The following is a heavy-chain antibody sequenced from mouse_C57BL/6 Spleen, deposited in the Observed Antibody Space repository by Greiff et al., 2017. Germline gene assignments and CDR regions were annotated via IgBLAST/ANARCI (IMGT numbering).Heavy chain of an antibody. V-gene: IGHV1-76*01. Sequence: QVQLQQSGAELVRPGASVKLSCKASGYTFTDYYINWVKQRPGQGLEWIARIYPGSGNTYYNEKFKGKATLTAEKSSSTAYMQLSSLTSEDSAVYFCARTSGYYAWFAYWGQGTLVTVSA. D-gene: IGHD3-2*02. CDR2: IYPGSGNT. J-gene: IGHJ3*01. CDR1: GYTFTDYY. CDR3: ARTSGYYAWFAY.